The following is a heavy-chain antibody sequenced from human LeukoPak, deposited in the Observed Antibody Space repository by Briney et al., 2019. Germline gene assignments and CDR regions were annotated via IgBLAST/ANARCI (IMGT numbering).Heavy chain of an antibody. CDR2: IYSDGSDT. CDR3: ARDPGTIFDVLNYHFDN. D-gene: IGHD3-3*01. Sequence: GGSLRLSCAASSFTFSSYWMHWVRQAPGKGLVWVSRIYSDGSDTSYADSVKGRSTISRDNAKKTLYLQMNSLRAEDTAIYYCARDPGTIFDVLNYHFDNWGQGTLVTVSS. CDR1: SFTFSSYW. V-gene: IGHV3-74*01. J-gene: IGHJ4*02.